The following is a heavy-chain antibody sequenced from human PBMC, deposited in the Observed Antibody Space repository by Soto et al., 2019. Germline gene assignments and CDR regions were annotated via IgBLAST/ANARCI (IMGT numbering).Heavy chain of an antibody. D-gene: IGHD6-13*01. Sequence: SGPTLVNPTQTLTLTCNFSDFSLTTRGVGVGWIRQPPGKALEWVALIYWNDDQRYNPSLKSRLTITKDTSKNQVVLTMTNMDPVDTATYYCARRYSSSWLYYYYYGMDVWGQGTTVTVSS. V-gene: IGHV2-5*01. CDR1: DFSLTTRGVG. CDR3: ARRYSSSWLYYYYYGMDV. J-gene: IGHJ6*02. CDR2: IYWNDDQ.